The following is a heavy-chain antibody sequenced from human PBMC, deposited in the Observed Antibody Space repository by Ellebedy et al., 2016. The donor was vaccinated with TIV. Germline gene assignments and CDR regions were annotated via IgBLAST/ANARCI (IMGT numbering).Heavy chain of an antibody. J-gene: IGHJ5*02. Sequence: ASVKVSXKASGYNFIDNHMHWVRQAPGQGLEWMGWINSRGGTNYAQKFQGRVTMTRDTSISTAYMELSRLRSDETAVYYCARVVAGLDLWGQGTPVTVSS. D-gene: IGHD2-15*01. CDR2: INSRGGT. CDR1: GYNFIDNH. V-gene: IGHV1-2*02. CDR3: ARVVAGLDL.